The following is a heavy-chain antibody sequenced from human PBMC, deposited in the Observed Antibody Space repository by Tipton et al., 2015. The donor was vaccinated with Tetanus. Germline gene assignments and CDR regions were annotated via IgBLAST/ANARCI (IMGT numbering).Heavy chain of an antibody. CDR2: ISYDAVNK. CDR1: GFTFSNYV. J-gene: IGHJ1*01. Sequence: SLRLSCEVSGFTFSNYVMHWVRQSPGKGLEWVAAISYDAVNKYYAGSVKGRFTISRDNSKNTQYLQMNGLRAEDTGLYYCANWYSGTYYVHHWGQGTLVTVSS. D-gene: IGHD1-26*01. V-gene: IGHV3-30*18. CDR3: ANWYSGTYYVHH.